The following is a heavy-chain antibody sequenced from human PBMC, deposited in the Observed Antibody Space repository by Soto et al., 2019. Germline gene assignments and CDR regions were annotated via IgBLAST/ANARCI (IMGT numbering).Heavy chain of an antibody. D-gene: IGHD6-19*01. CDR2: IYYTGYT. Sequence: QLQLQESGPGLAKPSQTLTLTCTVSGGSVSSDPYYSSWIRQDPGKGLEWIGYIYYTGYTSYNPSIKSRGTISVDTSKNNFSLKLSSGTAADTAVYYCARDDGAVGVYHWGQGTLVTVSS. J-gene: IGHJ5*02. CDR3: ARDDGAVGVYH. V-gene: IGHV4-31*03. CDR1: GGSVSSDPYY.